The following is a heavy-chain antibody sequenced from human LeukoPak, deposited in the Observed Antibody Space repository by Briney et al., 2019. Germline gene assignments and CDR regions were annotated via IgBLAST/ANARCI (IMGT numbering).Heavy chain of an antibody. CDR3: ARGLVATPQGYYYYYMDV. J-gene: IGHJ6*03. CDR2: IYTSGST. Sequence: SETLSLTCTVSGGSISSYYWSWIGQPAGKGLEGIGRIYTSGSTNYNSSLKSRVTMSVDTSKNQFSLKLSSVTAADTAVYYCARGLVATPQGYYYYYMDVWGKGTTVTVSS. V-gene: IGHV4-4*07. D-gene: IGHD5-12*01. CDR1: GGSISSYY.